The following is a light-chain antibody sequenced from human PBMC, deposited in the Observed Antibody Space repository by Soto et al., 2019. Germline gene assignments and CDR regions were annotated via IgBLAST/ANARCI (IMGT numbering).Light chain of an antibody. J-gene: IGKJ2*01. CDR1: HSVSSN. Sequence: EIVMTQSPATLSVSPGERATLSCRASHSVSSNLAWYQQKPDQAPRLLIYGASTRATGIPARFSGSGSGTEFTLPFSSLQSEDFAVYYCQQYNDWPPMYTFGQGTKLEIK. CDR2: GAS. CDR3: QQYNDWPPMYT. V-gene: IGKV3-15*01.